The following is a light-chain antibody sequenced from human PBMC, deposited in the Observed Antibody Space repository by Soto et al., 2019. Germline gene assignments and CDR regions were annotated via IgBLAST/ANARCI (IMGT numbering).Light chain of an antibody. J-gene: IGKJ3*01. Sequence: DIQMTQSPSSLSASVGDRVTITCQASQDIRKYLNWYQQKPGRAPKLLIYGASNLETGVPSRFRGSGYGTDFTFTISSLQREDTATYYCQHYDNLPPFTFGPGTKVAIK. CDR1: QDIRKY. CDR3: QHYDNLPPFT. V-gene: IGKV1-33*01. CDR2: GAS.